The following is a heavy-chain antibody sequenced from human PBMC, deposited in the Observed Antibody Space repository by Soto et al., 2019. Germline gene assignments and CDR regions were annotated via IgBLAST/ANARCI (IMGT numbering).Heavy chain of an antibody. Sequence: RLSCAAAGFTFSSYWMSWVRQAPGKGLEWVANIKQDGSEKYYVDSVKGRFTISRDNAKNSLYLQMNSLRAEDTAVYYCARDSYYDFWSGYYTLSPYYYGMDVWGQGATVTVSS. D-gene: IGHD3-3*01. CDR2: IKQDGSEK. CDR3: ARDSYYDFWSGYYTLSPYYYGMDV. CDR1: GFTFSSYW. J-gene: IGHJ6*02. V-gene: IGHV3-7*01.